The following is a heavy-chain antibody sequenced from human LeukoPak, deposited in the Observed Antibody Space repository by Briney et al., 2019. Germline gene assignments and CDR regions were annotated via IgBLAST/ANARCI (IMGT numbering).Heavy chain of an antibody. CDR2: IYPGDSDT. Sequence: GESLKISCKGSGYRFSTYWIAWVRQMPGKGLEWMGIIYPGDSDTRYSPSFQGPVTISADKSVNTAYLQWSSLKASDTAMYYCARPNITSYYDSRGYDAFDVWGQGTMVTVYS. CDR3: ARPNITSYYDSRGYDAFDV. D-gene: IGHD3-22*01. J-gene: IGHJ3*01. CDR1: GYRFSTYW. V-gene: IGHV5-51*01.